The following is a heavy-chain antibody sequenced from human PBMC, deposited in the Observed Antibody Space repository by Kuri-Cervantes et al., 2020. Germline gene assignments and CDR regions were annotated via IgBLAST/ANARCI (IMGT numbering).Heavy chain of an antibody. Sequence: GESLKISCAASGFTFSSYGMHWVRQAPGEGLEWVSSISSSSVYIYYADSMKGRFTVSRDNAKNTLYLQMNSLRAEDTAVYYCARVSYGSGSPKVVYYYYYDMDVWGQGTTVTVSS. CDR2: ISSSSVYI. CDR3: ARVSYGSGSPKVVYYYYYDMDV. D-gene: IGHD3-10*01. V-gene: IGHV3-21*01. J-gene: IGHJ6*02. CDR1: GFTFSSYG.